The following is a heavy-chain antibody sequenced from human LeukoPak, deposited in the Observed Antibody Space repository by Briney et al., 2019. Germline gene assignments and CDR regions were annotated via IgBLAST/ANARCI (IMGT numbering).Heavy chain of an antibody. J-gene: IGHJ3*02. V-gene: IGHV3-23*01. D-gene: IGHD3-3*01. CDR3: AKDSRITIFGVVIIGVFRGGAFDI. CDR1: GFTFSSYA. Sequence: GGSLRLSCAASGFTFSSYAMSWVRQAPGKGLEWVSAISGSGGSTYYADSVKGRFTISRDNSKNTLYLQMNSLRAEDTAVYYCAKDSRITIFGVVIIGVFRGGAFDIWGQGTMVTVSS. CDR2: ISGSGGST.